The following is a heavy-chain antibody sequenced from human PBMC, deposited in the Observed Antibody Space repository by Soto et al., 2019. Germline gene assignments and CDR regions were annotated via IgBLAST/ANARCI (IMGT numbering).Heavy chain of an antibody. V-gene: IGHV1-69*06. CDR3: ARSAYYGSGLGRYYYYYGMDV. J-gene: IGHJ6*02. Sequence: QVQLVQSGAEVKKPGSSVKVSCKASGGTFSSDAISWVRQAPGQGLEWMGGIIPIFGTANYAQKFQGRVTITADKSTSTAYMELSSLRSEDTDVYYGARSAYYGSGLGRYYYYYGMDVWGQGTTVTVSS. D-gene: IGHD3-10*01. CDR1: GGTFSSDA. CDR2: IIPIFGTA.